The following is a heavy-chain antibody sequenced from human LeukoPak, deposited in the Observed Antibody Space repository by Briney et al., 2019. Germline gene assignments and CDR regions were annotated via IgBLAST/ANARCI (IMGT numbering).Heavy chain of an antibody. CDR3: AREIAVAGIYYYYYMDV. V-gene: IGHV3-30*01. J-gene: IGHJ6*03. CDR1: GFTFSSYA. Sequence: GGSLRLSCAASGFTFSSYAMHWVRQAPGKGLGWVAVISYDGSNKYYADSVKGRFTISRDNSKNTLYLQMNSLRAEDTAVYYCAREIAVAGIYYYYYMDVWGKGTTVTVSS. D-gene: IGHD6-19*01. CDR2: ISYDGSNK.